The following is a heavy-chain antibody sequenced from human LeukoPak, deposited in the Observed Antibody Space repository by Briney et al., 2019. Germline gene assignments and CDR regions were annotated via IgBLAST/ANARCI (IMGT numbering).Heavy chain of an antibody. CDR2: INHSGST. J-gene: IGHJ5*02. D-gene: IGHD3-16*01. Sequence: GSLRLSCAASGFTFSNYAMSWIRQPPGKGLEWIGEINHSGSTNYNPSLKSRVTISVDTSKNQFSLKLSSVTAADTAVYYCARGAWGIFDPWGQGTLVTVSS. CDR3: ARGAWGIFDP. CDR1: GFTFSNYA. V-gene: IGHV4-34*01.